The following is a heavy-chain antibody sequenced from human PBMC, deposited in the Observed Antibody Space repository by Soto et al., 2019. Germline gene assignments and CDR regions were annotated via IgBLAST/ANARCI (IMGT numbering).Heavy chain of an antibody. D-gene: IGHD6-19*01. J-gene: IGHJ4*02. Sequence: SETLSLTCTVSGGSVSSGGYYWSWIRQHPGKGLEWIGYIYYSGSTYYNPSLKSRLSISVDTSKNQFTLKLSSVTAADTAVYYCATWRPNPAVDGTAFDYWGQGTLVTVSS. CDR1: GGSVSSGGYY. CDR2: IYYSGST. CDR3: ATWRPNPAVDGTAFDY. V-gene: IGHV4-31*03.